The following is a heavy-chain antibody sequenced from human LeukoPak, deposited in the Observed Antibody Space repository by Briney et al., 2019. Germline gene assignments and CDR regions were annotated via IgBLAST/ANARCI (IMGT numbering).Heavy chain of an antibody. D-gene: IGHD4-23*01. J-gene: IGHJ4*02. V-gene: IGHV4-34*01. CDR3: ARAVADLDY. CDR2: INHSGST. CDR1: GGSFSGYY. Sequence: PSETLSLTCAVYGGSFSGYYWSWIRQPPGKGLEWIGEINHSGSTNYNPSLKSRVTISVDTSKNQFSLKLSSVTAADTAVYYCARAVADLDYWGQGTLVTVSS.